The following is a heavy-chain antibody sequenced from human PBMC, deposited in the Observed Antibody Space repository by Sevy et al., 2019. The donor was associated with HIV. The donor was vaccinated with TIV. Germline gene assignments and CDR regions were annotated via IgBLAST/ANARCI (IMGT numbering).Heavy chain of an antibody. CDR3: AKAAEDGYDYDYYGMDV. CDR1: GFTFSSYG. CDR2: LSYDGSNK. D-gene: IGHD5-12*01. J-gene: IGHJ6*02. Sequence: GGSLRLSCAASGFTFSSYGMHWVRRAPGKGLEWVAVLSYDGSNKYYADSVKGRFTISRDNSKNTLYLQMNSLRAEDTAVYYCAKAAEDGYDYDYYGMDVWGQGTTVTVSS. V-gene: IGHV3-30*18.